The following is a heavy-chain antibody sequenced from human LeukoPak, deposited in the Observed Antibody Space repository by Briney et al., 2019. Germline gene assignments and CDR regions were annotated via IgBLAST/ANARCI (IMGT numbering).Heavy chain of an antibody. V-gene: IGHV3-53*01. CDR1: GFTVSSNH. Sequence: GGSLRLSCAASGFTVSSNHMSWVRQAPGKGLEWVSVIYSGGSTYYAASVKGRFTISRDNSKNTLYLQMNSLRAEDTAVYYCASHSSSWYGFDHWGQGTLVTVSS. CDR2: IYSGGST. J-gene: IGHJ4*02. CDR3: ASHSSSWYGFDH. D-gene: IGHD6-13*01.